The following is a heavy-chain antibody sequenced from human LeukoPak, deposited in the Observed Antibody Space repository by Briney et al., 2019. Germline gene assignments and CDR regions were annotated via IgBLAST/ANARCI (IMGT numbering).Heavy chain of an antibody. CDR2: IYYTGST. V-gene: IGHV4-59*01. CDR1: GGSISSYY. Sequence: TSETLSLTCTISGGSISSYYWSWIRQPPGRGLEWIGYIYYTGSTNHNPSLKSRVTISVDTSKNQFSLKLSSVTAADTAVYYCARVVYSGYDFRGAMDVWGKGTTVTVSS. D-gene: IGHD5-12*01. CDR3: ARVVYSGYDFRGAMDV. J-gene: IGHJ6*03.